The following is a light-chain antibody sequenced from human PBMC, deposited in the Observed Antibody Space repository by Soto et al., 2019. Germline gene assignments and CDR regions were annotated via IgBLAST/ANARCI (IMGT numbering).Light chain of an antibody. CDR2: AAS. V-gene: IGKV1-39*01. J-gene: IGKJ1*01. Sequence: QLTQSPSSLSASVGDRVTITCRASETIARYLNWYQQKPGKAPNLLIYAASTLKSGFPSRFSGTGSGTDFTLTISRLQPEDFAAYYCQQTYNPPRTFGQGTKVDIK. CDR3: QQTYNPPRT. CDR1: ETIARY.